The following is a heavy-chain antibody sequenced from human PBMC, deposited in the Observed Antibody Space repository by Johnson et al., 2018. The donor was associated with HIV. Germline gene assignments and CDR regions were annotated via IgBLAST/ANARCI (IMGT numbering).Heavy chain of an antibody. D-gene: IGHD5-24*01. V-gene: IGHV3-43*01. CDR2: ISWDGGRT. J-gene: IGHJ3*02. CDR3: QACRDGYNYETDGFDI. CDR1: GFTFDDYT. Sequence: VQLVESGGVVVQPGGSLRLSCAASGFTFDDYTMHWVRQAPGKGLEWVSLISWDGGRTYYADSVQGRFPISRDNSKNSLYLQMNSLRTEDTALYFCQACRDGYNYETDGFDIWGQGTMVTVSS.